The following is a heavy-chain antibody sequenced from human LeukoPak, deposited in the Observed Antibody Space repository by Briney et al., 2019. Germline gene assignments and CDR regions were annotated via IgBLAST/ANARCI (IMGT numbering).Heavy chain of an antibody. J-gene: IGHJ6*03. V-gene: IGHV3-20*04. CDR1: GFRFDDYG. CDR3: GRVYCSTTSCYDYYDYYMDV. Sequence: GGSLRLSCAASGFRFDDYGMSWVRHVPGEGLEWVSGTNWDGASTGYADSVKGRFTISRDNVKNFLYLQMNSLRVEDTALYFCGRVYCSTTSCYDYYDYYMDVWGKGTTVTVSS. CDR2: TNWDGAST. D-gene: IGHD2-2*01.